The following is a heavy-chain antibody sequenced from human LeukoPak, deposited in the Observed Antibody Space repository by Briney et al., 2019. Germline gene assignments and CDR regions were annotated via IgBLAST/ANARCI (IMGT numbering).Heavy chain of an antibody. Sequence: ASVKVSCKASGYTFTSYGISWVRQAPGQGLEWMGWISAYNGNTNYAQKLQGRVTMTTDTSTSTAYMELRSLRSDDTAVYYCARTVALGNYYDGRPDAFDIWGQGTMVTVSS. CDR3: ARTVALGNYYDGRPDAFDI. J-gene: IGHJ3*02. CDR1: GYTFTSYG. V-gene: IGHV1-18*01. CDR2: ISAYNGNT. D-gene: IGHD3-22*01.